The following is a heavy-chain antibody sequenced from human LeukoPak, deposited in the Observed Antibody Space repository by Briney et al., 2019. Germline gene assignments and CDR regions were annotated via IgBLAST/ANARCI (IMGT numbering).Heavy chain of an antibody. Sequence: GESLKISCKGSGYGFTSYWIGWVRQMPGKGLEWMGIIYPGDSDTRYSPSFQGQVTISADKSIGTAYLQWSSLKASDTAMYYCARHVAYCGGDCSNFDYWGQGTLVTVSS. CDR3: ARHVAYCGGDCSNFDY. J-gene: IGHJ4*02. CDR1: GYGFTSYW. D-gene: IGHD2-21*01. CDR2: IYPGDSDT. V-gene: IGHV5-51*01.